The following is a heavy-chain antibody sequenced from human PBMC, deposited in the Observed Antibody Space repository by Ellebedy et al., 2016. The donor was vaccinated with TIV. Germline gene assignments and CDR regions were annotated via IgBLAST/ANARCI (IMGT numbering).Heavy chain of an antibody. J-gene: IGHJ6*02. CDR1: GGTFSSYA. CDR2: ISAYNGNT. CDR3: ARPLYCSSTSCFSRYYYGMDV. V-gene: IGHV1-69*13. D-gene: IGHD2-2*01. Sequence: SVKVSCXASGGTFSSYAISWVRQAPGQGLEWMGWISAYNGNTNYAQKFQGRVTITADESTSTAYMELSSLRSEDTAVYYCARPLYCSSTSCFSRYYYGMDVWGQGTTVTVSS.